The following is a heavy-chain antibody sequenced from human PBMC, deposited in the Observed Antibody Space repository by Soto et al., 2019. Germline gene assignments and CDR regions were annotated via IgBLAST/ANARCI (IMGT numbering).Heavy chain of an antibody. D-gene: IGHD2-15*01. Sequence: PGGSLRLSCAASGFTFTNYALHWVRQAPGKGLEWVSSISGGGTGTYSADAVKGRFTISGDKSRNQVSLRVRSVTVAETAMYYCVRVVEAATRHTDFDSWGQGIVVTVSS. CDR2: ISGGGTGT. CDR1: GFTFTNYA. CDR3: VRVVEAATRHTDFDS. V-gene: IGHV3-23*01. J-gene: IGHJ4*02.